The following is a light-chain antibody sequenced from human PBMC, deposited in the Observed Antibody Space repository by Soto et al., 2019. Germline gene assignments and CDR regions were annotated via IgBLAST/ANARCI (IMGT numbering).Light chain of an antibody. CDR3: CSYAGSTTWV. CDR1: SSDVGSYNL. Sequence: QSALTQPDSVSGSPGQSITISCTGTSSDVGSYNLVSWYQQHPGKAPKLMIYEGSERPSGVSNRFSGSKSGNTASLTISGLQAEDEADYYCCSYAGSTTWVFGGGTKLTVL. J-gene: IGLJ3*02. CDR2: EGS. V-gene: IGLV2-23*01.